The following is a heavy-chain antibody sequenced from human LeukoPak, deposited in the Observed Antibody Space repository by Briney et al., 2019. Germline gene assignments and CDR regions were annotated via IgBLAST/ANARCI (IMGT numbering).Heavy chain of an antibody. V-gene: IGHV1-69*06. CDR2: IIPISDTA. D-gene: IGHD1-26*01. J-gene: IGHJ3*02. Sequence: SVKVSCKASGGTFNNYAISWVRQAPGQGLEWMGGIIPISDTANDAQKFKGRVTITADKSTSTVYMELSSLRSEDTAVYYCAREDDTGRYMGDDAFDIWGRGTMVTVSS. CDR3: AREDDTGRYMGDDAFDI. CDR1: GGTFNNYA.